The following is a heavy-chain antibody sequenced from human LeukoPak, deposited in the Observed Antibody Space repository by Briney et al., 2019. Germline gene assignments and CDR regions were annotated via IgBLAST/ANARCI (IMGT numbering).Heavy chain of an antibody. V-gene: IGHV3-53*01. CDR3: ARDRVEVTTSMLGGVKRTVTDYYGMDV. CDR1: GFTVSNNH. D-gene: IGHD3-16*01. J-gene: IGHJ6*02. Sequence: GGSLRLSCGASGFTVSNNHMSWVRPAPGKGLAWVSIAYSDGTTYYADSVKGRFTISRDNSRNTLYVQMISLRAEDTAVYFCARDRVEVTTSMLGGVKRTVTDYYGMDVWGQGTTVTVSS. CDR2: AYSDGTT.